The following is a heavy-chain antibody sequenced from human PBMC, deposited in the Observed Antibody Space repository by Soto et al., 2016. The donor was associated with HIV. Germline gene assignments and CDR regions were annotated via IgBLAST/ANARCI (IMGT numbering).Heavy chain of an antibody. V-gene: IGHV3-21*01. CDR3: AREKYRGALDI. CDR2: ISSTGSDM. CDR1: GFTFSRYT. Sequence: EVQLVESGGGLVKPGGSLRLSCAASGFTFSRYTINWVRQAPGMGLQWVSSISSTGSDMYYVDSVKGRFTISRDNAGNSVHLEMNTLRAEDTAVYYCAREKYRGALDIWGQGDHGHRLV. D-gene: IGHD1-26*01. J-gene: IGHJ3*02.